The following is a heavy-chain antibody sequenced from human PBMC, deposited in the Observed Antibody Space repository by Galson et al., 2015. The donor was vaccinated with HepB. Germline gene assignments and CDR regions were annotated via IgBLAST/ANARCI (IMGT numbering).Heavy chain of an antibody. Sequence: SLRLSCAASGFTFSSYGMHWVRQAPGKGLEWVAVIWYDGSNKYYADSVKGRFTISRDNSKNTLYLQMNSLRAEDTAVYYCARESEGPDFDYWGQGTLVTVSS. CDR1: GFTFSSYG. V-gene: IGHV3-33*08. J-gene: IGHJ4*02. CDR2: IWYDGSNK. CDR3: ARESEGPDFDY.